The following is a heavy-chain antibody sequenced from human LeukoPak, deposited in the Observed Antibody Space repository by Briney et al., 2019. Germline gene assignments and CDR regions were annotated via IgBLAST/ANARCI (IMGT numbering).Heavy chain of an antibody. CDR2: IRYGADSA. J-gene: IGHJ4*02. CDR3: AKGLTTHDY. D-gene: IGHD4-11*01. Sequence: GGSLRLSCAASGFIFSNAWMSWVRQAPGKGLEWVSTIRYGADSAYYADSVKGRFTISRDNSKNTVYLQMNSLRVDDTAVYYCAKGLTTHDYWGQGTLVTVSS. CDR1: GFIFSNAW. V-gene: IGHV3-23*01.